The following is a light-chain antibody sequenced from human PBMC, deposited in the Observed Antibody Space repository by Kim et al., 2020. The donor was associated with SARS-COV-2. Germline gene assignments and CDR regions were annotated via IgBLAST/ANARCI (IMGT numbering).Light chain of an antibody. CDR1: QDISNH. Sequence: GDRVTIACRASQDISNHLAWYQQKPGKAPEVLIYGASTLKPGVPSRFSGRGSGTEFTLTINNLQPEDFATYSCQQLNSFPRTFGQGTTV. CDR2: GAS. CDR3: QQLNSFPRT. J-gene: IGKJ1*01. V-gene: IGKV1-9*01.